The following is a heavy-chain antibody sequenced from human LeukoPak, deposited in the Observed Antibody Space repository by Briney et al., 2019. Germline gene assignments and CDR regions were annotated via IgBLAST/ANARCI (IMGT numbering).Heavy chain of an antibody. CDR1: GFTFSTYW. CDR2: IKQDGSEK. CDR3: AKDLRPDGVDNFDH. Sequence: PGGSLRLSCAASGFTFSTYWMNWVRQAPGKGLEWVANIKQDGSEKYYVDSVKGRFTISRDNSKNTVYLQMNSLRVEDTAIYYCAKDLRPDGVDNFDHWGQGILVTVSS. D-gene: IGHD2-8*01. V-gene: IGHV3-7*03. J-gene: IGHJ4*02.